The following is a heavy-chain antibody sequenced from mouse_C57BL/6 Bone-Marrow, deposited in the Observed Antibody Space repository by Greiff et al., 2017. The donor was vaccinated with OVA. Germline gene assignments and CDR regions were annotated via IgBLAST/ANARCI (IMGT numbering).Heavy chain of an antibody. CDR1: GYSITSGYY. Sequence: EVQLVESGPGLVKPSQSLSLTCSVTGYSITSGYYWNWIRQFPGNKLEWMGYISYDGSNNYNPSLKNRISITRDTSKNQFFLKLNSVTTEDTATYYCARGTVVATDYWGQGTTLTVSS. CDR2: ISYDGSN. D-gene: IGHD1-1*01. J-gene: IGHJ2*01. CDR3: ARGTVVATDY. V-gene: IGHV3-6*01.